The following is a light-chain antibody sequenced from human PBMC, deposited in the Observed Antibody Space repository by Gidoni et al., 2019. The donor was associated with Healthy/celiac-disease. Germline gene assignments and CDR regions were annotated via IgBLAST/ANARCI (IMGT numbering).Light chain of an antibody. CDR3: QQYNSYSRT. V-gene: IGKV1-5*01. Sequence: DIQMTQSPSTLSESVGDRVTITCRASQSISSWLDWYQQKPGKAPKLLIYNASSLESGVPSRFSGSGSGTEFTLTISSLQPDDFATYYCQQYNSYSRTFGQGTKVEIK. J-gene: IGKJ1*01. CDR2: NAS. CDR1: QSISSW.